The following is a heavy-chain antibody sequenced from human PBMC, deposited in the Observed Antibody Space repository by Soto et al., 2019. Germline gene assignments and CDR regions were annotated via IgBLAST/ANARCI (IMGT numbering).Heavy chain of an antibody. J-gene: IGHJ5*02. D-gene: IGHD6-19*01. V-gene: IGHV3-23*01. CDR3: SKDNYVSGWLGRSFDP. CDR2: ISGLGSST. CDR1: GFTFSSYA. Sequence: EVQLLESGGGLVQPGGSLRLSCATSGFTFSSYAMSWVRQAPGKGLAWVSGISGLGSSTYYADSVKGRFTISRDNSKNTLYLQMNSLRDEDTALYYWSKDNYVSGWLGRSFDPWGQGTLVTVSA.